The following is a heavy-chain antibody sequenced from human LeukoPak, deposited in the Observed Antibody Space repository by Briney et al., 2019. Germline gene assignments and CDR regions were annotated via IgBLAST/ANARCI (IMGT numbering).Heavy chain of an antibody. V-gene: IGHV3-21*01. CDR3: ARDRRNYYDILTGYYTLQDAFDI. Sequence: GGSLRLSCAASGFTFSSYAMSWVRQAPGKGLEWVSSISSSSSYIYYADSVKGRFTISRDNAKNSLYLQMNSLRAEDTAVYYCARDRRNYYDILTGYYTLQDAFDIWGQGTMVTVSS. D-gene: IGHD3-9*01. CDR2: ISSSSSYI. J-gene: IGHJ3*02. CDR1: GFTFSSYA.